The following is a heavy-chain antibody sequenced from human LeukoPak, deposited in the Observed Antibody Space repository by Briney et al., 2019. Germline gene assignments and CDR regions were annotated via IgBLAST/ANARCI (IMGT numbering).Heavy chain of an antibody. D-gene: IGHD2-2*01. V-gene: IGHV3-23*01. J-gene: IGHJ4*02. CDR3: AKDRYCRSTNCPYDY. Sequence: GGSLRLSCAASGFTSSDYTMNWVRQAPGKGLEWVSGISVSDDSTYYADSVKGRFTMSRDNSNNMLYLQMNRLRAEDTAVYYCAKDRYCRSTNCPYDYWGQGTLVTVSS. CDR2: ISVSDDST. CDR1: GFTSSDYT.